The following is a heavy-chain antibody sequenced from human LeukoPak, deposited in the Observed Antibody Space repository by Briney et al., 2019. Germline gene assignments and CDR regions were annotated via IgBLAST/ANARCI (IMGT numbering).Heavy chain of an antibody. CDR2: IWYDGSNK. J-gene: IGHJ4*02. CDR3: ARDQLGVVTTAHTFDY. CDR1: GFTFSSYG. D-gene: IGHD2-21*02. V-gene: IGHV3-33*01. Sequence: GRSLRLSCAASGFTFSSYGMHWVRQAPGKGLEWVAVIWYDGSNKYYADSVKGRFTISRDNSENTLYLQMNSLRAEDTAVYYCARDQLGVVTTAHTFDYWGQGTLVTASS.